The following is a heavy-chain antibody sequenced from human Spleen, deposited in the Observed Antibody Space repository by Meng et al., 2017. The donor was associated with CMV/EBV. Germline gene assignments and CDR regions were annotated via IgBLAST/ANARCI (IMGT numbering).Heavy chain of an antibody. Sequence: GESLKISCAASGFTFDNYGMSWVRQAPGKGLEWVSAISGSGGRTYYADSVKGRFTISRDNAKNTLYLQMNTLRVDDTALYYCVRDGHSWNFDYWGQGSLVTVSS. CDR3: VRDGHSWNFDY. J-gene: IGHJ4*02. CDR1: GFTFDNYG. CDR2: ISGSGGRT. V-gene: IGHV3-23*01. D-gene: IGHD6-13*01.